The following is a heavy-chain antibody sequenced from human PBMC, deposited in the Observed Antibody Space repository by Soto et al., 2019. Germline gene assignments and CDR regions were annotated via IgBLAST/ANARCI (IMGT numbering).Heavy chain of an antibody. CDR3: AKDQGSSWYEIDY. CDR2: ISGSGGST. D-gene: IGHD6-13*01. CDR1: GSTFTNYA. V-gene: IGHV3-23*01. J-gene: IGHJ4*02. Sequence: EVQLLESGGGLVQPGGPLDPSCAASGSTFTNYAGTWVRQAQGKGLEWVSTISGSGGSTYYADSVKGRFTISRDNSKNTLYLQMNSLRAEDTAVYYCAKDQGSSWYEIDYWGQGTLVTVSS.